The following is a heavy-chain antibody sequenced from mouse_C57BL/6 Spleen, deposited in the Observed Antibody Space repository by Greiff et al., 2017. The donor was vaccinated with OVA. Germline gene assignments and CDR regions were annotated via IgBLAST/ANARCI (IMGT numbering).Heavy chain of an antibody. CDR1: GYTFTGYW. J-gene: IGHJ3*01. V-gene: IGHV1-9*01. CDR3: ARSPITTVVATDAY. Sequence: QVQLKQSGAELMKPGASVKLSCKATGYTFTGYWIEWVKQRPGHGLEWIGEILPGSGSTNYNEKFKGKATFTADTSSNTAYMQLSSLTTEDSAIYYCARSPITTVVATDAYWGQGTLVTVSA. D-gene: IGHD1-1*01. CDR2: ILPGSGST.